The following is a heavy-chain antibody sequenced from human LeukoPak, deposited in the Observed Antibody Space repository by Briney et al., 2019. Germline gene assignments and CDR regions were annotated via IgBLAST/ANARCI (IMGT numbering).Heavy chain of an antibody. CDR3: TKGRGI. CDR1: GGSISSYY. D-gene: IGHD3-10*01. CDR2: IYYSGST. Sequence: SETLSLTCTVSGGSISSYYWSWIRQPPGKGLEWIGYIYYSGSTNYNPSLKSRVTISVDTSKNQFSLKLTSVTAADTAVYYCTKGRGIWGQGTLVTVSS. J-gene: IGHJ4*02. V-gene: IGHV4-59*08.